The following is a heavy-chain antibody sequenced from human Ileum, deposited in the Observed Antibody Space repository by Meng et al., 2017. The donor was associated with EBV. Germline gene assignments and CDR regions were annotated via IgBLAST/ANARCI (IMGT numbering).Heavy chain of an antibody. J-gene: IGHJ4*02. V-gene: IGHV3-13*01. CDR1: GFTFSIYD. D-gene: IGHD3-10*01. CDR3: ARSRGVLTQPFDY. CDR2: IGTHGDT. Sequence: EVLLVALGGGLVPPGGSLRPSCVASGFTFSIYDMHWVRQAAGKGLEWVSGIGTHGDTYYPGSVKGRFTISREDAKNSLFLQMNSLRPGDTAVYFCARSRGVLTQPFDYWGQGILVTVSS.